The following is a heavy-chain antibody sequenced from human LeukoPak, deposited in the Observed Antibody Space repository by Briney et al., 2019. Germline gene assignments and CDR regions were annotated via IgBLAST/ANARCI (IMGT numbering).Heavy chain of an antibody. Sequence: GRSLRLSCAASGFTFSSYSLQWVRQAPGKGQEWVAHVASDGSYKWYADSVRGRFTISRDNSKNTLFLQMNSLGAEDTGVYYCARGGSSWYGAFIDYWGQGTLVTVSS. V-gene: IGHV3-30*04. J-gene: IGHJ4*02. CDR1: GFTFSSYS. CDR2: VASDGSYK. CDR3: ARGGSSWYGAFIDY. D-gene: IGHD6-13*01.